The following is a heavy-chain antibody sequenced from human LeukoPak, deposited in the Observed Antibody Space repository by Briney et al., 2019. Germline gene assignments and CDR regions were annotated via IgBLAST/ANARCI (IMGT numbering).Heavy chain of an antibody. CDR3: ARALSDYYYGMDV. D-gene: IGHD3-16*02. CDR2: ISADNGNT. V-gene: IGHV1-18*01. CDR1: GYIFTSYG. J-gene: IGHJ6*02. Sequence: ASVKVSCKASGYIFTSYGISWVRQAPGQGLEWMGWISADNGNTGYAQNLQGRVTVTTDTSTRTAYMELSSLRSEDTAVYYCARALSDYYYGMDVWGQGTTVTVSS.